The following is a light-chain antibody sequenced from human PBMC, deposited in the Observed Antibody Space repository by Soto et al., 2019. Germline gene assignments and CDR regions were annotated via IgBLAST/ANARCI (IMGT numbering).Light chain of an antibody. CDR1: QSVHSSY. CDR2: GTS. J-gene: IGKJ1*01. V-gene: IGKV3-20*01. Sequence: ETVLTQPPGTLSLSPGEGATLSCRASQSVHSSYLAWYQQKPGQAPRLLIYGTSSRATDIPDRFSGSGSGTDFTLTISSLQSDDFAVYYCQQYLDWPRTFGQGTKVDIK. CDR3: QQYLDWPRT.